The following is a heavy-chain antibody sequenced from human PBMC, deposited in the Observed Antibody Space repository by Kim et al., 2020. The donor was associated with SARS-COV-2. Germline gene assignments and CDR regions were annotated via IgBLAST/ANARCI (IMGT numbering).Heavy chain of an antibody. CDR1: GGSFSGYY. J-gene: IGHJ2*01. Sequence: SETLSLTCAVYGGSFSGYYWSWIRQPPGKGLEWIGEINHSGSTNYNPSLKSRVTISVDTSKNQFSLKLSSVTAADTAVYYCARGGRLPFDLWGRGTLVTVSS. V-gene: IGHV4-34*01. D-gene: IGHD6-25*01. CDR3: ARGGRLPFDL. CDR2: INHSGST.